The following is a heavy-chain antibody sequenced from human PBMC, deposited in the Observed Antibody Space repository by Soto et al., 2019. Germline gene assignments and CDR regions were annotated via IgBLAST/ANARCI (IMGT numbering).Heavy chain of an antibody. V-gene: IGHV3-74*01. J-gene: IGHJ4*02. Sequence: EVQLVESGGGLVQPGGSLRLSCAASGFTFSSYWMHWVRQAPGKGLVWVSRTNEDGSTINYADSVKGRFTISRDNAKNTLNLEMTGRRAEDTAVYYGTREGGGRGGYWGPGTLVTVSS. CDR1: GFTFSSYW. CDR2: TNEDGSTI. D-gene: IGHD3-16*01. CDR3: TREGGGRGGY.